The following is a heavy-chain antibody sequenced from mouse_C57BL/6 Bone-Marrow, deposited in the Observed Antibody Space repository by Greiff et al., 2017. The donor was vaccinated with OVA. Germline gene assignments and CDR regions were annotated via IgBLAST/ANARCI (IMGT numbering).Heavy chain of an antibody. CDR3: ARSGYSKEDYFDY. CDR2: INPNNGGT. J-gene: IGHJ2*01. CDR1: GYTFTDYN. D-gene: IGHD2-5*01. Sequence: EVQVVESGPELVKPGASVKMSCKASGYTFTDYNMHWVKQSHGKSLEWIGYINPNNGGTSYNQKFKGKATLTVNKSSSTAYMELRSLTSEDSAVYYCARSGYSKEDYFDYWGQGTTLTVSS. V-gene: IGHV1-22*01.